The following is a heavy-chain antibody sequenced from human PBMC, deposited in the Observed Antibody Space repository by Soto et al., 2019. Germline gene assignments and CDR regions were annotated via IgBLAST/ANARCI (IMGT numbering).Heavy chain of an antibody. Sequence: SETLSLTCTVSGGSISSGGYYWSWIRQHPGKGLEWIGYIYYSGSTYYNPSLKSRVTISVDTSKNQFSLKLSSVTAADTAVYYCARETYVDIVATITDWGQGTLVTVSS. J-gene: IGHJ4*02. CDR3: ARETYVDIVATITD. D-gene: IGHD5-12*01. CDR1: GGSISSGGYY. V-gene: IGHV4-31*03. CDR2: IYYSGST.